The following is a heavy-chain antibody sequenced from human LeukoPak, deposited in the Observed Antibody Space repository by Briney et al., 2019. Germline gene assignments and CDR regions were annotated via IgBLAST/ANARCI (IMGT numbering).Heavy chain of an antibody. CDR2: ISAYNGNT. CDR1: GYTLTSYG. J-gene: IGHJ4*02. V-gene: IGHV1-18*01. Sequence: ASVNVSCKASGYTLTSYGISWVRQAPGQGREWRGWISAYNGNTNYAQKLQGRVTMTTDTSTSTAYMELRSLRSDDTAVYYCARVFCSSTSCYGPPDYWGQGTLVTVSS. D-gene: IGHD2-2*01. CDR3: ARVFCSSTSCYGPPDY.